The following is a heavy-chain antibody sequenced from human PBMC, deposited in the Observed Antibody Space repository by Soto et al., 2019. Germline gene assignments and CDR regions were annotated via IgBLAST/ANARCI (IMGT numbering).Heavy chain of an antibody. CDR3: AHRATPGDLGYYYGMDV. J-gene: IGHJ6*02. D-gene: IGHD7-27*01. Sequence: SGPTLVNPTQTLTLTCTFSGFSLSTSGVGVGWIRQPPGKALEWLALIYWNDDKRYSPSLKSRLTITKDTSKNQVVLTMTNMDPVDTATYYCAHRATPGDLGYYYGMDVWGQGTTVTVSS. V-gene: IGHV2-5*01. CDR2: IYWNDDK. CDR1: GFSLSTSGVG.